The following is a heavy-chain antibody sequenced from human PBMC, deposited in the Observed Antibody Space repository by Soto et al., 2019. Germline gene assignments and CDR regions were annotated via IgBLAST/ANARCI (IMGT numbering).Heavy chain of an antibody. V-gene: IGHV3-23*01. Sequence: EVQLLESGGGLGQPGGSLRLSCAASGFTFSTYAMTWVRQAPGKGLEWVSGISGSGGSTYYADSVKGRFTISRDNSNNTLYLQMNTLRAEDTAVYYCAKRPLATVFGVAGNRFDPWGQGTLVTVSS. J-gene: IGHJ5*02. D-gene: IGHD3-3*01. CDR2: ISGSGGST. CDR3: AKRPLATVFGVAGNRFDP. CDR1: GFTFSTYA.